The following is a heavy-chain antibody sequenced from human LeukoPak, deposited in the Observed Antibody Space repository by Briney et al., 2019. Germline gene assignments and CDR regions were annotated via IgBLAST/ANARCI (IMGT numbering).Heavy chain of an antibody. CDR3: ARDREWELEGVDY. Sequence: PGRSLRLSSAPSGFTFYDYAMHWVPQAPGKGLEWCSGISWNRASIAYADSVKVRFTFSRDNAKHSVYLQMDSLRAGDTVVYYCARDREWELEGVDYWGEGTLVTVSS. D-gene: IGHD1-26*01. J-gene: IGHJ4*02. V-gene: IGHV3-9*01. CDR1: GFTFYDYA. CDR2: ISWNRASI.